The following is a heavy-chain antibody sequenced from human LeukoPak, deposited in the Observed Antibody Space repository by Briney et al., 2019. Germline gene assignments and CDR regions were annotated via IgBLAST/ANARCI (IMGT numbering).Heavy chain of an antibody. CDR3: ARGSRYCSGGSCYISRRFDY. CDR1: GYSISSGYY. D-gene: IGHD2-15*01. J-gene: IGHJ4*02. Sequence: SETLSLTCTVSGYSISSGYYWGWIRQPPGKGLEWIGSIYHSGSTNYNPSLKSRVTISVDTSKNQFSLKLSSVTAADTAVYYCARGSRYCSGGSCYISRRFDYWGQGTLVTVSS. V-gene: IGHV4-38-2*02. CDR2: IYHSGST.